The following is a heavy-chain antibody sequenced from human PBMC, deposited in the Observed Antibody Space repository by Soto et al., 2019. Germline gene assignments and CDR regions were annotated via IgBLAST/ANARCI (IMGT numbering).Heavy chain of an antibody. CDR2: ISSSGGST. J-gene: IGHJ4*02. Sequence: GGSLRLSCAASGFTFSSYAMSWVRQAPGKGLEWVSAISSSGGSTYYADSVKGRFTISRDNSKNTLYLQMNSLRAEDTAVYYCAKKVSGRIFGVVIIPNFDYWGQGTLVTVSS. CDR1: GFTFSSYA. CDR3: AKKVSGRIFGVVIIPNFDY. V-gene: IGHV3-23*01. D-gene: IGHD3-3*01.